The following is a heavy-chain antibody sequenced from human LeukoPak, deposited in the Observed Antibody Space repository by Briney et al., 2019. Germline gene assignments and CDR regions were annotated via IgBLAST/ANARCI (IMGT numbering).Heavy chain of an antibody. V-gene: IGHV4-39*07. CDR3: ASDSGYDGTVSL. CDR2: IYYSGST. Sequence: KPSETLSLTCTVSGGSISSSSYYWGWIRQPPGKGLEWIGSIYYSGSTYYNPSLKSRVTISVDTSKNQFSLKLSSVTAADTAVYYCASDSGYDGTVSLWGQGTMVTVSS. D-gene: IGHD5-12*01. J-gene: IGHJ3*01. CDR1: GGSISSSSYY.